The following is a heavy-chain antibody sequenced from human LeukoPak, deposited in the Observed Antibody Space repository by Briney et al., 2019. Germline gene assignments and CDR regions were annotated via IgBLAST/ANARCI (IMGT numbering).Heavy chain of an antibody. CDR2: IRGDGSMT. CDR3: ARENLAAAADY. J-gene: IGHJ4*02. V-gene: IGHV3-74*01. CDR1: EFTFSAYW. Sequence: GGSLRLSCAASEFTFSAYWMHWVRQAPGKGLVWVSRIRGDGSMTNYADSVKGRFTISRDNAKNTLYLQMNSLRLEDTAVYYCARENLAAAADYWGQGTVVTVSS. D-gene: IGHD6-25*01.